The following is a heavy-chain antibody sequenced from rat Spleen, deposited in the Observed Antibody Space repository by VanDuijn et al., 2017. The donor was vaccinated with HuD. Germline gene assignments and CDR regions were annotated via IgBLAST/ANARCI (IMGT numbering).Heavy chain of an antibody. V-gene: IGHV5-31*01. CDR2: ITNAAGKV. CDR3: AREETLYWYFDF. CDR1: GFTFNNYW. D-gene: IGHD3-4*01. Sequence: EVQLVESGGGLVQPGRSLKLSCVASGFTFNNYWMTWIRQAPGKGLEWVASITNAAGKVYYPDSVKGRFTISRANAKSTLYLQMNSLRSEDTATYYCAREETLYWYFDFWGPGTMVTVSS. J-gene: IGHJ1*01.